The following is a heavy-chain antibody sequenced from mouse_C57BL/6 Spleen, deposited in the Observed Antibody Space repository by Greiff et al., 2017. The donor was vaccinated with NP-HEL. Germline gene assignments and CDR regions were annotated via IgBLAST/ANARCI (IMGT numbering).Heavy chain of an antibody. CDR2: INPNNGGT. CDR1: GYTFTDYN. CDR3: ARSYSNYYAMDY. J-gene: IGHJ4*01. V-gene: IGHV1-18*01. D-gene: IGHD2-5*01. Sequence: VQLKQSGPELVKPGASVKIPCKASGYTFTDYNMDWVKQSHGKSLEWIGDINPNNGGTIYNQKFKGKATLTVDKSSSTAYMELRSLTSEDTAVYYCARSYSNYYAMDYWGQGTSVTVSS.